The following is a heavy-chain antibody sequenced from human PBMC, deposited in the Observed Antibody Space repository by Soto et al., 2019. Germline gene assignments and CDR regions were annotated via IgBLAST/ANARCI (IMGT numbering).Heavy chain of an antibody. CDR3: ERAGNLAVVFDY. CDR2: INPDGSDK. CDR1: GFSFGSHW. Sequence: PGGSLRLSCAASGFSFGSHWMSWVRQAPGKGLEWVANINPDGSDKYYVDSVKGRFTISRDNAKNSLSMQMNSLRAEDTDVYYLERAGNLAVVFDYWGQGTVVTVS. D-gene: IGHD6-19*01. J-gene: IGHJ4*02. V-gene: IGHV3-7*05.